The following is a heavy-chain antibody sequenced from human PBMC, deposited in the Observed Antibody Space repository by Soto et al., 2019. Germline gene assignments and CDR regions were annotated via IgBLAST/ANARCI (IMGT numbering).Heavy chain of an antibody. CDR3: TCCGNDYKSDN. J-gene: IGHJ4*02. V-gene: IGHV4-4*02. CDR2: MYHNGGS. Sequence: QVQLQESGPGLVKTSETLSLTCAVSGASISSRTWWTWVRQSPGKGLEWIGEMYHNGGSNYNPSLKSRVAISTDTSTNHLSLTLTCGTAAETAMYYCTCCGNDYKSDNWGQGSLVTVSS. CDR1: GASISSRTW. D-gene: IGHD2-21*01.